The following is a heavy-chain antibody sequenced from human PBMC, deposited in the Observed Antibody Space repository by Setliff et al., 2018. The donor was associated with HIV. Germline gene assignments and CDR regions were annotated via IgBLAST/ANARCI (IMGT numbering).Heavy chain of an antibody. J-gene: IGHJ6*04. CDR3: ARGGRWWGPNNPSPHFYHMDL. D-gene: IGHD2-15*01. CDR2: SIPNYSVE. Sequence: GASVKVYCKASGGIGTYAISWVRQAPGQGLEWMGGSIPNYSVETQKFRDRVSIYVDQSRRTAYMELRNLRFDDTALYFCARGGRWWGPNNPSPHFYHMDLWGSGTSVTVSS. CDR1: GGIGTYA. V-gene: IGHV1-69*10.